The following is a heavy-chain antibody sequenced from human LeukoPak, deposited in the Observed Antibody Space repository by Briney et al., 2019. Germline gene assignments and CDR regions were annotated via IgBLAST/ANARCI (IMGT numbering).Heavy chain of an antibody. J-gene: IGHJ4*02. CDR1: GYTFTSYG. CDR3: ARDSNVLLWFGENFDY. Sequence: ASVKVSCKASGYTFTSYGISWVRQAPGQGLEWMGWISAYNGNTNYAQKLQGRVTVTTDTSTSTAYMELRSLRSDDTAVYYCARDSNVLLWFGENFDYWGQGTLVTVSS. V-gene: IGHV1-18*01. D-gene: IGHD3-10*01. CDR2: ISAYNGNT.